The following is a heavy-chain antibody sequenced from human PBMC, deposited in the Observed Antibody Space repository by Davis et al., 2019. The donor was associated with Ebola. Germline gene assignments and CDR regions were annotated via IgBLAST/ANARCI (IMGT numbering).Heavy chain of an antibody. V-gene: IGHV4-39*07. CDR2: IYYSGST. CDR3: ARGGSYRPYYFDY. J-gene: IGHJ4*02. CDR1: GGSISSSSYY. D-gene: IGHD3-16*02. Sequence: PSETLSLTCTVSGGSISSSSYYWGWIRQPPGKGLEWIGSIYYSGSTYYNPSLKSRVTISVDTSKNQFSLKLSSETAADTAVYYCARGGSYRPYYFDYWGQGTLVTVSS.